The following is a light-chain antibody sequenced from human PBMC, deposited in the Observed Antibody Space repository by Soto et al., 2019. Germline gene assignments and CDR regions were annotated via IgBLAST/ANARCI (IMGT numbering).Light chain of an antibody. CDR2: DAS. CDR1: QSVSSSY. V-gene: IGKV3-11*01. Sequence: EVVLSQSPGTLSLSPGERATLSCRASQSVSSSYLAWYQQKPGQAPRLLIYDASNRATGIPARFSGSGSGTDFTLTISSLEAEDFAVYCCQQRSNWPLFGGGTKV. J-gene: IGKJ4*01. CDR3: QQRSNWPL.